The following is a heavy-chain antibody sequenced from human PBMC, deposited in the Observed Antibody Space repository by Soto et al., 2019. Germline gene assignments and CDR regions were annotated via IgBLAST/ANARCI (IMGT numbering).Heavy chain of an antibody. Sequence: ASVKVSCKASGFSFSDYFMHWVRQAPGQGLEWMGRINPKSGGTSTAQKFQGWVTMTRDRSISTVYMELTRLRSDDTAVYYCARGSRDCSGGSCFPLPTAEYFRHWGQGTLVTVSS. CDR2: INPKSGGT. D-gene: IGHD2-15*01. CDR3: ARGSRDCSGGSCFPLPTAEYFRH. CDR1: GFSFSDYF. J-gene: IGHJ1*01. V-gene: IGHV1-2*04.